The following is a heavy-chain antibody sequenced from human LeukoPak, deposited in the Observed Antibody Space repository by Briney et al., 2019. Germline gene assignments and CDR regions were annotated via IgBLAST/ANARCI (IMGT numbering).Heavy chain of an antibody. Sequence: ASVKVSCKVSGYTLTELSMHWVRQAPGKGLEWMGGFDPEDGETIYAQKFQGRVTMTEDTSTDTAYMELSNLRSEDTAVYYCATAPYGDYRVPFDYWGQGTLVTVSS. V-gene: IGHV1-24*01. CDR2: FDPEDGET. J-gene: IGHJ4*02. D-gene: IGHD4-17*01. CDR3: ATAPYGDYRVPFDY. CDR1: GYTLTELS.